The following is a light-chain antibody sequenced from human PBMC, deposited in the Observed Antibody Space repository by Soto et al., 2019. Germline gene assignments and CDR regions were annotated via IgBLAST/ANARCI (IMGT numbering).Light chain of an antibody. CDR3: QSNYILPWT. V-gene: IGKV1-39*01. Sequence: DIQVTQSPPSLSASVGDRVTITCRTSQYISNYLNWYQHKVGKAPQLLIYSASTLQMGVPSRFSGNASGTEFTLTISSLQPDDYASYYCQSNYILPWTFGQGTKVE. CDR1: QYISNY. CDR2: SAS. J-gene: IGKJ1*01.